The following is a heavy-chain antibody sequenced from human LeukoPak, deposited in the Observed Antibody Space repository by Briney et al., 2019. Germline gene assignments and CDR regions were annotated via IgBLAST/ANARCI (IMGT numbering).Heavy chain of an antibody. J-gene: IGHJ4*02. D-gene: IGHD6-13*01. Sequence: SVKVSCKASGGTFSSYAISWVRQAPGQGLEWMGGIIPIFGTANYAQKLQGRVTMTTDTSTSTAYMELRSLRSDDTAVYYCARGTGYSSSWYAQTGPPNDYWGQGTLVTVSS. CDR3: ARGTGYSSSWYAQTGPPNDY. CDR2: IIPIFGTA. V-gene: IGHV1-69*05. CDR1: GGTFSSYA.